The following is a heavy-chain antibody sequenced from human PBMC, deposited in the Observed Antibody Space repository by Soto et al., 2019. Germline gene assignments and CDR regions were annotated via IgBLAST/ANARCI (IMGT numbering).Heavy chain of an antibody. V-gene: IGHV1-69*06. CDR2: IIPIFGTA. CDR3: AREPRSLTGYSGYYYYGMDV. D-gene: IGHD3-9*01. Sequence: QVQLVQSGAEVKKPGSSVKVSCKASGGTFSSYAISWVRQAPGQGLEWMGGIIPIFGTANYAQKFQGRVTITADKSTSTAYMELSSLRAEDTAVYYCAREPRSLTGYSGYYYYGMDVWGQGTTVTVSS. CDR1: GGTFSSYA. J-gene: IGHJ6*02.